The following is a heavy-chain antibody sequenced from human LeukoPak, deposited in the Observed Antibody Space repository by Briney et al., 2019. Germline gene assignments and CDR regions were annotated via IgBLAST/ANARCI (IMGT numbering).Heavy chain of an antibody. CDR1: GYTFTGYY. V-gene: IGHV1-2*02. Sequence: GASVKVSCKASGYTFTGYYMHWVRQAPGQGLEWMGWINPNSGGTNYAQKFQGRVTMTRDTSISTVYMELSSLRSDDTAVYYCARELYDYGGNSPLEYWGQGTLVTVSS. D-gene: IGHD4-23*01. J-gene: IGHJ4*02. CDR2: INPNSGGT. CDR3: ARELYDYGGNSPLEY.